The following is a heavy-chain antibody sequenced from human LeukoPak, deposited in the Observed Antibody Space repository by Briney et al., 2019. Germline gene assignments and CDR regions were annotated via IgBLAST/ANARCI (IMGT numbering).Heavy chain of an antibody. CDR3: ARAAAEKNSWYYFDY. CDR1: GDSISSGDHY. D-gene: IGHD2/OR15-2a*01. V-gene: IGHV4-30-4*01. CDR2: IYYSGST. Sequence: PSQTLSLTCTVSGDSISSGDHYWSWIRQPPGKGLEWIGYIYYSGSTYYNPSLKSRVIISVDMSKNQFSLSLNSLTAADSAVYYCARAAAEKNSWYYFDYWGQGTLVTVSS. J-gene: IGHJ4*02.